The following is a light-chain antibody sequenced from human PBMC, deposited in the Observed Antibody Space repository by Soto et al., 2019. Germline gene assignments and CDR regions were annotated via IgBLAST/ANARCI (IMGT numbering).Light chain of an antibody. CDR3: CSYTTSTTYV. CDR2: DVS. Sequence: QSVLTQPASVSGSPGQSITISCTGTSSDVGAYNHVSWYQHHPGKAPKLMIYDVSSRPSGVSNRFSGSKSGNTASLTISGLQAEDETDYYCCSYTTSTTYVFGTGNKVTVL. V-gene: IGLV2-14*03. J-gene: IGLJ1*01. CDR1: SSDVGAYNH.